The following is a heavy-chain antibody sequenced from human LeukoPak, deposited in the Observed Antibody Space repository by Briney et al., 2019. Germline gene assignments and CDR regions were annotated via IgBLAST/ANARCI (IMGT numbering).Heavy chain of an antibody. D-gene: IGHD3-22*01. CDR3: PASTMIVVVIQTNRSRFDY. Sequence: PGGSLRLSCAASGFTFSSYAMSWVRQAPGKGLEWVSSISSSSSYIYYADSVKGRFTTSRDNAKNSPYLQMNSLRAEDTAVSLLPASTMIVVVIQTNRSRFDYWGQGTLVTVSS. V-gene: IGHV3-21*04. CDR1: GFTFSSYA. J-gene: IGHJ4*02. CDR2: ISSSSSYI.